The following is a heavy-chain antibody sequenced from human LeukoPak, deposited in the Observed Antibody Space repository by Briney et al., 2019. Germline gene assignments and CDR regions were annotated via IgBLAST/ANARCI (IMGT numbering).Heavy chain of an antibody. CDR3: ARGPLYGDYYCAF. CDR1: NYTFSDYT. D-gene: IGHD4-17*01. CDR2: ISPKNGDT. V-gene: IGHV1-18*01. J-gene: IGHJ4*02. Sequence: GASVKLSCQASNYTFSDYTINWVRQAPGQGLEWMGWISPKNGDTNPAQRFQGRVTMTTETSTTTAYMDLRNLTSDDTAVYFCARGPLYGDYYCAFWDQGTLVTVSS.